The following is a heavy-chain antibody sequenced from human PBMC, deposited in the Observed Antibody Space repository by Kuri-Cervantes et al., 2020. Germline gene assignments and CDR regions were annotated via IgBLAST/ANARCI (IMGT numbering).Heavy chain of an antibody. V-gene: IGHV3-33*01. CDR1: GFTFSSYG. Sequence: GGSLRLSCAASGFTFSSYGMHWVRQAPGKGLEGVAAIWYDGSNKYYADSVKGRFTISRDNSKNTLYLQMNSLRAEDTAVYYCAGGYGSGDAFDIWGQGTMVTVSS. D-gene: IGHD3-10*01. J-gene: IGHJ3*02. CDR2: IWYDGSNK. CDR3: AGGYGSGDAFDI.